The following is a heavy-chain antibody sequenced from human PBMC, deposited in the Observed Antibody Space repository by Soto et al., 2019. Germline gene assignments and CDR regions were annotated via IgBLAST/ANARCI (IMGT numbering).Heavy chain of an antibody. CDR1: GYAFSNND. J-gene: IGHJ5*02. V-gene: IGHV1-8*01. CDR2: MNPNSGNG. CDR3: ARMATSCPSNWFDP. Sequence: QVQLVQSGAEVKKPGASVKVSCQASGYAFSNNDISWVRQGTGQGLEWMGWMNPNSGNGGYAQKFQGRVTMTWDTSTSTAYMELSSLTSDATAIYDCARMATSCPSNWFDPGGQEPQITVSS.